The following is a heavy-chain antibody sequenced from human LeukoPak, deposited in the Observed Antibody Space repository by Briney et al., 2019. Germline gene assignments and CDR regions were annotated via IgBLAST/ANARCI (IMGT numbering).Heavy chain of an antibody. J-gene: IGHJ5*02. Sequence: GGSLRLSCAASGFTFSSYDMHWVRQATGKGLEWVSTIGTAGDTYYPGSVKGRFTISRENAKNSLYLQMNSLRAGDTAVYYCARDGIRIVVVPAAAWPGWFDPWGQGTLVTVPS. V-gene: IGHV3-13*01. CDR3: ARDGIRIVVVPAAAWPGWFDP. CDR2: IGTAGDT. CDR1: GFTFSSYD. D-gene: IGHD2-2*01.